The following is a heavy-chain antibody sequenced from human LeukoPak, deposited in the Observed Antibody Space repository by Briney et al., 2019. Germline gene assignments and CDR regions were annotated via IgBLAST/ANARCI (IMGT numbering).Heavy chain of an antibody. CDR1: GFTFSSYG. Sequence: GGSLRLSCAASGFTFSSYGMHWVRQTPGKGLEWVAFIRYDGSNEYYGDSVKGRFTISRDNSENTLFLQMNSLRAEDTAVYYCAKGQYFWSGFDYWGQGTLVTVSS. CDR2: IRYDGSNE. D-gene: IGHD3-3*01. J-gene: IGHJ4*02. CDR3: AKGQYFWSGFDY. V-gene: IGHV3-30*02.